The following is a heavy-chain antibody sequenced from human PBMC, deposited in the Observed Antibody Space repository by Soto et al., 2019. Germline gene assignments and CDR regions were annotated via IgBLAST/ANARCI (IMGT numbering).Heavy chain of an antibody. CDR1: GFSLSTNGVA. CDR2: VYWDDDK. Sequence: QITLKESGPTLVKPTQPLTLTCTFSGFSLSTNGVALGWIRQPPGQALEWLALVYWDDDKRYSPSLKSRLTITQDTSKNQVVLTMTNMHPVDTATYYCAHLLVSTLDFDYWGQGTLVTVSS. J-gene: IGHJ4*02. V-gene: IGHV2-5*02. D-gene: IGHD2-8*02. CDR3: AHLLVSTLDFDY.